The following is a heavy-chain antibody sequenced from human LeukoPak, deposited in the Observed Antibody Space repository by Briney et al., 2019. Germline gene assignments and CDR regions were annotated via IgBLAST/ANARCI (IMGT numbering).Heavy chain of an antibody. D-gene: IGHD5-12*01. CDR1: GGSINSGSYY. Sequence: SQTLSLTCTVSGGSINSGSYYWSWIRQPAGKGLEWIGRISTSGSTNYNPSLKSRVIMSVDTSKNQFSLMLSSVTAADTAVYYCTRDSSGYDWFYDYWGQGTLATVSS. CDR3: TRDSSGYDWFYDY. CDR2: ISTSGST. J-gene: IGHJ4*02. V-gene: IGHV4-61*02.